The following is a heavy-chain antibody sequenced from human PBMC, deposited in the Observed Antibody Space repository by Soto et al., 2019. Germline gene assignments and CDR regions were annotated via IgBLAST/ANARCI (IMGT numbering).Heavy chain of an antibody. J-gene: IGHJ6*04. CDR1: GGSFSGYY. CDR2: INHSGST. CDR3: ARAVRAAAGHGDVMPGMDV. V-gene: IGHV4-34*01. Sequence: SETLSLTCAVYGGSFSGYYWSWIRQPPGKGLEWIGEINHSGSTNYNPSLKSRVTISVDTSKNKFSLKLSSVTAADTAVYYCARAVRAAAGHGDVMPGMDVWGKGTTVTVSS. D-gene: IGHD6-13*01.